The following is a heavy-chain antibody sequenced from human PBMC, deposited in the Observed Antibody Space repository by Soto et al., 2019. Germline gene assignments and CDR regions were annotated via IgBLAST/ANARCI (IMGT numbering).Heavy chain of an antibody. Sequence: EVQLVQSGAEVKKPGESLKISCKGSGYSFTSYWIGWVRQMPGKGLECMGIIYPGDSDTRYSPSFQGQVTLSADQSISTAYLQWSSLKASDTAMYYCARPLSPGGGYDAFDIWGQGTMVTVSS. D-gene: IGHD2-15*01. V-gene: IGHV5-51*03. CDR1: GYSFTSYW. CDR3: ARPLSPGGGYDAFDI. CDR2: IYPGDSDT. J-gene: IGHJ3*02.